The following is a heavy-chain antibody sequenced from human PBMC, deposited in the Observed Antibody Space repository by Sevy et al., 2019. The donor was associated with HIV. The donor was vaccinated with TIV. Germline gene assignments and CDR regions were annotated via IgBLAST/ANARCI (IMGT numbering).Heavy chain of an antibody. CDR2: INPNSGGT. J-gene: IGHJ4*02. CDR1: GYTFTGYY. Sequence: ASVKVSCKASGYTFTGYYMHWVRQAPGQGLEWMGRINPNSGGTNYAQKFQGRVTMTRDTSISTAYMELSRLRSDDTAVYYCARDTSSGDYDFWSGPPGAPGYWSQGTLVTVSS. CDR3: ARDTSSGDYDFWSGPPGAPGY. D-gene: IGHD3-3*01. V-gene: IGHV1-2*06.